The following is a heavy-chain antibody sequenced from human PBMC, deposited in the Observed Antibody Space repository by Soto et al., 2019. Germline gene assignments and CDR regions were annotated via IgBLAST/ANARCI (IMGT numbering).Heavy chain of an antibody. J-gene: IGHJ6*02. Sequence: SETLSLTCAVYGGSFSGYYWSWIRQPPGKGLEWIGEINHSGSTNYNPSLKSRVTISVDTSKNQFSLKLSSVTAADTAVYYCASLIAAARGRGMDVWRQGTTVTVSS. CDR2: INHSGST. D-gene: IGHD6-13*01. CDR3: ASLIAAARGRGMDV. CDR1: GGSFSGYY. V-gene: IGHV4-34*01.